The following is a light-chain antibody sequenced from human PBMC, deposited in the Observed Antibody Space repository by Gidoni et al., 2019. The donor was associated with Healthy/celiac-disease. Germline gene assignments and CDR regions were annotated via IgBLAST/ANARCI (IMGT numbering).Light chain of an antibody. Sequence: EIVLTQSPGTLSLSPGDSATRSCRASQSVSSSYLAWYQQKPGQAPRLLIYGASSRATGIPDRFSGSGSGTDFTLTISRLEPEDFAVYYCQQYGSSPPFTFGPGTKVDIK. CDR1: QSVSSSY. V-gene: IGKV3-20*01. CDR2: GAS. J-gene: IGKJ3*01. CDR3: QQYGSSPPFT.